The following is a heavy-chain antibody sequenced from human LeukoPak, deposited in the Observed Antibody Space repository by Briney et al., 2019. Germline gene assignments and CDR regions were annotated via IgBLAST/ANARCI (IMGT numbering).Heavy chain of an antibody. CDR2: ISDSGST. V-gene: IGHV4-34*01. CDR1: GGSFSGYY. Sequence: ASETLSLTCAVYGGSFSGYYWGWIRQPPGKGLEWIGKISDSGSTYYSPSLRSRVTISIDMSKNQFSLKLSSVTATDTAVYYCARPRERNAFDIWGQGTMVTVSS. J-gene: IGHJ3*02. D-gene: IGHD1-26*01. CDR3: ARPRERNAFDI.